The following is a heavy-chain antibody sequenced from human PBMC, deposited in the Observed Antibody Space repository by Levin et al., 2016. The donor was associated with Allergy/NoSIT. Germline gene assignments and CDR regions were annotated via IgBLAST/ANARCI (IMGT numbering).Heavy chain of an antibody. CDR1: GGSISSYY. Sequence: SETLSLTCTVSGGSISSYYWSWIRQPPGKGLEWIGYIYYSGSTNYNPSLKSRVTISVDTSKNQFSLKLSSVTAADTAVYYCARDRYSSSSLYYYYYMDVWGKGTTVTVSS. D-gene: IGHD6-6*01. CDR2: IYYSGST. J-gene: IGHJ6*03. CDR3: ARDRYSSSSLYYYYYMDV. V-gene: IGHV4-59*01.